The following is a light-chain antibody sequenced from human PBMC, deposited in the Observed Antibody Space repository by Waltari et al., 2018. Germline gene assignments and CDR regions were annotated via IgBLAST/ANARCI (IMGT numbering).Light chain of an antibody. V-gene: IGKV2D-29*01. Sequence: DIVMTQTKVSLSVTRGQPASISGKSSQSLLHTDGKRYLYWYLQKPGQPPQLLIHEVSKRFSGVPDRFSGSGSGTDFTLKISRVEAEDVGVYYCMQSIQMPLTFGGGTKVEIK. CDR3: MQSIQMPLT. CDR1: QSLLHTDGKRY. J-gene: IGKJ4*01. CDR2: EVS.